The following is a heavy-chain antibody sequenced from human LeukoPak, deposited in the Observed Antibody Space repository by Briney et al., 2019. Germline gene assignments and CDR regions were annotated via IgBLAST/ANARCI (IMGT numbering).Heavy chain of an antibody. CDR3: ARDAIPSDYRAAFDI. Sequence: GGSLRLSCAASGFTFSSYSMNWVRQAPGKGLEWVSCISSSSSYTYHTDSVRGRFTISRDNAKNSLYLQMNSLRVEDTAVYYCARDAIPSDYRAAFDIWGQGTVVSVSS. D-gene: IGHD2-21*01. CDR1: GFTFSSYS. V-gene: IGHV3-21*01. CDR2: ISSSSSYT. J-gene: IGHJ3*02.